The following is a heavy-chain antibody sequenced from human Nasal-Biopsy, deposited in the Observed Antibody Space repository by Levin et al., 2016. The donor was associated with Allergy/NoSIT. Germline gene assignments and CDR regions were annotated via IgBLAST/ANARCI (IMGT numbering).Heavy chain of an antibody. J-gene: IGHJ3*02. D-gene: IGHD5-24*01. CDR2: IQSDASSK. CDR3: TRLSEMPTIDRGFDI. Sequence: GGSLRLSCAGSGFTFSSHWMNWVRQAPGKGLEWVAFIQSDASSKYYAESVKGRFTVSRDNSKNTVYLEMSSLKIEDTAMYYCTRLSEMPTIDRGFDIWGQGTMVSVTS. V-gene: IGHV3-30*03. CDR1: GFTFSSHW.